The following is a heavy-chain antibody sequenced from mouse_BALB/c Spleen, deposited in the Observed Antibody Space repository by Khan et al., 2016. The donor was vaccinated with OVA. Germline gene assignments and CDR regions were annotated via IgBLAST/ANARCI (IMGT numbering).Heavy chain of an antibody. Sequence: QVQLKESGPGLVAPSQSLSITCTVSGFSLTSYGVHWVRQPPGKGLEWLGTIWAGGSKNYNSALMSRLSIIKDNSKSQVFLKMNSLQTDDTAIYCCAREVYYGNLYYFDYWGQGTTLTVSS. CDR1: GFSLTSYG. J-gene: IGHJ2*01. D-gene: IGHD2-1*01. CDR2: IWAGGSK. V-gene: IGHV2-9*02. CDR3: AREVYYGNLYYFDY.